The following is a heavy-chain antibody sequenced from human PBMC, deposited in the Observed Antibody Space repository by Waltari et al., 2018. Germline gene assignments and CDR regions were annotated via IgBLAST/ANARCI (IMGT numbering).Heavy chain of an antibody. CDR1: GFTVSSNY. D-gene: IGHD5-18*01. Sequence: EVQLVESGGGLIQPGGSLRLSCAASGFTVSSNYMSWVRQAPGKGLEWVSVIYSGGSTYYADSGKGRFTISRDNSKNTLYLQMNSLRAEDTAVYYCARDGELSGRGYSYGFDYWGQGTLVTVSS. J-gene: IGHJ4*02. V-gene: IGHV3-53*01. CDR2: IYSGGST. CDR3: ARDGELSGRGYSYGFDY.